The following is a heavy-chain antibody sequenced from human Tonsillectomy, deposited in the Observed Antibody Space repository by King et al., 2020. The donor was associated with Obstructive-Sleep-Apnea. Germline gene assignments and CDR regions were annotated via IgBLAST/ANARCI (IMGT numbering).Heavy chain of an antibody. CDR2: IYHSGST. Sequence: VQLQESGPGLVKPSGTLSLTCAVSGGSISSTNWWSWVRQPPGKGLEWIGEIYHSGSTNNNPSLKNRVTISIDKSENQYSLKLTSMTAADTAVYYCASGNSTSPGYWGQGTLVTVSS. D-gene: IGHD2/OR15-2a*01. J-gene: IGHJ4*02. V-gene: IGHV4-4*02. CDR1: GGSISSTNW. CDR3: ASGNSTSPGY.